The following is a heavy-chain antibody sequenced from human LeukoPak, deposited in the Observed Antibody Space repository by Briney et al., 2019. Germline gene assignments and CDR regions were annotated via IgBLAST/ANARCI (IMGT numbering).Heavy chain of an antibody. D-gene: IGHD3-3*01. Sequence: GASVTVSCMASGYTFTSYDINWVRQAPGQGLEWMGWMNANSGNTGYAQKVQGRVTMTRNTSISTAYMELSSLRSEDTAVYYCVRVTPDFWSGYRNYWGQGTLVTVSS. V-gene: IGHV1-8*01. CDR1: GYTFTSYD. CDR3: VRVTPDFWSGYRNY. J-gene: IGHJ4*02. CDR2: MNANSGNT.